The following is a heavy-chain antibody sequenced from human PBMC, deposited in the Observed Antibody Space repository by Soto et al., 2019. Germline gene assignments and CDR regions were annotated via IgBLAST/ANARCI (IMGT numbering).Heavy chain of an antibody. Sequence: EVQLVESGGGLVQPGGSLRLSCAASGFTFSSYWMSWVRQAPGKGLEWVANIKQDGSEKYYVDSVKGRFTISRDNAKNSLYLQMNSLRAEDTAVYYCQTGAARPGAGYYYYGMDVCGQGTTVTVSS. D-gene: IGHD6-6*01. CDR2: IKQDGSEK. CDR1: GFTFSSYW. J-gene: IGHJ6*02. CDR3: QTGAARPGAGYYYYGMDV. V-gene: IGHV3-7*03.